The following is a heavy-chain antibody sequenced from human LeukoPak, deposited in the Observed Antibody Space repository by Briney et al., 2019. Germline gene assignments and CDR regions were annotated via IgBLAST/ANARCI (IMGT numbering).Heavy chain of an antibody. CDR2: IYPGDSDT. Sequence: PGESLKIPCKGSGYSFTSYWIGWVLQMPGKGLEWMGIIYPGDSDTRYSPSFQGQVTISADKSISTAYLQWSSLKASDTAMYYCARQLEDYDILTGYYRIFDYWGQGTLVTVSS. CDR3: ARQLEDYDILTGYYRIFDY. D-gene: IGHD3-9*01. V-gene: IGHV5-51*01. CDR1: GYSFTSYW. J-gene: IGHJ4*02.